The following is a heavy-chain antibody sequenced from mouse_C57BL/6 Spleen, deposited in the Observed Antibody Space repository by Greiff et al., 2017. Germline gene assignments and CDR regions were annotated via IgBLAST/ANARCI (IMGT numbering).Heavy chain of an antibody. CDR3: ARDYYGSTDFDD. V-gene: IGHV1-82*01. J-gene: IGHJ2*01. Sequence: QVQLKESGPELVKPGASVKISCKASGYAFSSSWMNWVKQRPGKGLEWLGRIYPGDGDTNYNGKFKGKSTLTADKASSTAYMQLSSLTSEDSAVYFCARDYYGSTDFDDWGQGTTLTVSS. CDR2: IYPGDGDT. CDR1: GYAFSSSW. D-gene: IGHD1-1*01.